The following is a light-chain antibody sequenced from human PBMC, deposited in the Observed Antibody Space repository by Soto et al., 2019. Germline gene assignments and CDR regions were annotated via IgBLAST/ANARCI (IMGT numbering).Light chain of an antibody. V-gene: IGKV3-15*01. Sequence: EIVMTQSPATLSVSPGERATLSCRASQSVSSYLAWYQQKPGQVPSLLIYGASTRATGIPARFSGSGSGTEFTLTISSLQSEDFEVYYCQQYNNWPPTFGKGTKVDIX. CDR1: QSVSSY. CDR2: GAS. CDR3: QQYNNWPPT. J-gene: IGKJ1*01.